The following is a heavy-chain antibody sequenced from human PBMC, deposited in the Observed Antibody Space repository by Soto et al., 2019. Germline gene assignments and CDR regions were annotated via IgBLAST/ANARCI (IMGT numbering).Heavy chain of an antibody. Sequence: TLSLTCTVSGGSIIRVAYYWIWVRQLPGKGLEWIGYVYHTGNTDYNPSLKSRISISVDTSKNQFSMDLKDVTAADTAVYYCAVDTTIEGPNWLDPWGQGTLVTVSS. J-gene: IGHJ5*02. CDR2: VYHTGNT. V-gene: IGHV4-30-4*08. D-gene: IGHD5-18*01. CDR1: GGSIIRVAYY. CDR3: AVDTTIEGPNWLDP.